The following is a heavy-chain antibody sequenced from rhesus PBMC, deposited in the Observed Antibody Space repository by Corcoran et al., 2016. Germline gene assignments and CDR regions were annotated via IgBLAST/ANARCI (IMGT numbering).Heavy chain of an antibody. J-gene: IGHJ4*01. CDR1: GFNFSNYW. CDR3: TRVDPYCTGSGCYFDY. Sequence: EVQLVESGGGLVQPGGSLRLSCAASGFNFSNYWMSWVRQAPGKGLEWVGFIKNKADGGTAAYAESVKGRFTISRDDSKNTLYLQMNSLKTEDTAVYYCTRVDPYCTGSGCYFDYWGQGVLVTVSS. V-gene: IGHV3S11*01. D-gene: IGHD2-21*01. CDR2: IKNKADGGTA.